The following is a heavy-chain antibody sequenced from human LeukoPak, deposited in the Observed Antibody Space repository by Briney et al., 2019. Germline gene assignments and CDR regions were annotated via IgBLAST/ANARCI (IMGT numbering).Heavy chain of an antibody. CDR3: ARGVRYFDWLYDY. V-gene: IGHV4-61*01. D-gene: IGHD3-9*01. J-gene: IGHJ4*02. CDR1: GGSIGSTNYY. CDR2: IYYSGST. Sequence: SETLSLTCTVSGGSIGSTNYYWSWIRQPPGKGLEWIGYIYYSGSTNYNPSLKSRVTISVDTSKNQFSLKLSSVTAADTAVYYCARGVRYFDWLYDYWGQGTLVTVSS.